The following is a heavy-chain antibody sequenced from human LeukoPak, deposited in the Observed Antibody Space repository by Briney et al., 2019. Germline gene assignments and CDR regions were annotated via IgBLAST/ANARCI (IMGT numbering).Heavy chain of an antibody. J-gene: IGHJ4*02. Sequence: GGSLSLSCAASGFIFSTYAMTWVRQAPGKGLEWVSVISGRVGSTYYADSVKGRFTLSRHNSKITIYLQMNSLRAEDTAVYYCAKSIGGVVVVAADYWGQGTLVTVSS. D-gene: IGHD2-15*01. CDR3: AKSIGGVVVVAADY. CDR2: ISGRVGST. CDR1: GFIFSTYA. V-gene: IGHV3-23*01.